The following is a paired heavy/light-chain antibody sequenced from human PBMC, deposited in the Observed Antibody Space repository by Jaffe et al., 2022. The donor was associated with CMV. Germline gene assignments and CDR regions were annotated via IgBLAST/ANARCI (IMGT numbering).Light chain of an antibody. V-gene: IGKV3-11*01. Sequence: EIVLTQSPATLSLSPGESASLSCRASQSVGSYVGWYQHKPGQAPRLLIFDASNRATGIPARFSGSGSGTDFTLTISNLEPEDFAVYYCQQGSNWPPVFTFGPGTKVDIK. CDR2: DAS. CDR3: QQGSNWPPVFT. CDR1: QSVGSY. J-gene: IGKJ3*01.
Heavy chain of an antibody. J-gene: IGHJ3*02. V-gene: IGHV4-59*01. CDR2: IHYSGSRST. Sequence: QVQLQESGPGLVKPSETLSLTCTVSGGSISTYYWTWLRQPPGKGLEWIGSIHYSGSRSTNDNPSLKSRVTVSVDTSKNQVSLKLNSVTAADTAVYYCARDTERWRQQRGPRGAFEIWGQGTMVTVSS. CDR1: GGSISTYY. CDR3: ARDTERWRQQRGPRGAFEI. D-gene: IGHD1-1*01.